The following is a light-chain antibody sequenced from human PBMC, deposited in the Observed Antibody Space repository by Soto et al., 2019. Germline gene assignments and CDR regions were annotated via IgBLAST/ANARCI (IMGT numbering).Light chain of an antibody. V-gene: IGLV2-8*01. CDR1: SSDVGYYNY. CDR2: EVN. CDR3: TSYAVGINVV. Sequence: QSALTQPPSASGSPGQSVTISCTGTSSDVGYYNYVSWYQQHPGKAPKLIIYEVNKRPSGVPDRFSGSKSGNTASLTVSGLQAEDEADYYCTSYAVGINVVFGGGTKLTVL. J-gene: IGLJ2*01.